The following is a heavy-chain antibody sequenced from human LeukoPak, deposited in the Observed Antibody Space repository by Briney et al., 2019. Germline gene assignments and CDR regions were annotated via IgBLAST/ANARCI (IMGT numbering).Heavy chain of an antibody. CDR3: RRGTVTTANFDC. Sequence: SETLSLTRSVSGVSISTSYWSWIRQPPGKGLEWIGYIHYSGDTNYNPSLKSRVTMSADTSQNQFSLTLSSVTAADAAVYYCRRGTVTTANFDCWGQGTLVTVSS. J-gene: IGHJ4*02. D-gene: IGHD4-17*01. CDR2: IHYSGDT. V-gene: IGHV4-59*01. CDR1: GVSISTSY.